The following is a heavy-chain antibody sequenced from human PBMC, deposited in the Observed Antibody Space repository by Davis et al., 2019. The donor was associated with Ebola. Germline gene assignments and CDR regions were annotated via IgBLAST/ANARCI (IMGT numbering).Heavy chain of an antibody. V-gene: IGHV3-30*03. CDR2: ISYDGSNK. J-gene: IGHJ5*02. Sequence: GGSLRLSCAASGVTFSDYSMNWVRQAPGKGLEWVAVISYDGSNKYYADSVKGRFTISRDSSKNTLYLQMNSLRAEDTAVYYCAREPAQQLVNFSWLGWFDPWGQGTLVTVSS. CDR3: AREPAQQLVNFSWLGWFDP. D-gene: IGHD6-13*01. CDR1: GVTFSDYS.